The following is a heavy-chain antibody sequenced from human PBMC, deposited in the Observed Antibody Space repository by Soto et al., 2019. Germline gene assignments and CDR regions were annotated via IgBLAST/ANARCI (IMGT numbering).Heavy chain of an antibody. V-gene: IGHV4-34*01. D-gene: IGHD1-26*01. Sequence: SETLSLTCAVYGGSFSGYYWSWIRQPPGKGLEWIGEINHSGSTNYNPSLKSRVTISVDTSKNQFSLKLSSVTAADTAVYYCARMVGMGGRRRWFDPWGQGTLVTVSS. J-gene: IGHJ5*02. CDR2: INHSGST. CDR1: GGSFSGYY. CDR3: ARMVGMGGRRRWFDP.